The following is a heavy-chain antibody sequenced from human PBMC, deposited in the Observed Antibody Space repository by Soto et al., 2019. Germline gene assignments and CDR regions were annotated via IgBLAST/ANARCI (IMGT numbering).Heavy chain of an antibody. CDR1: GYTFTSYG. CDR3: VVAAQPYYFDY. Sequence: QVQLVQSGAEVKKPGASVKVSCKASGYTFTSYGISWVRQAPGQGLEWMGWTSASSGNTNFAQRLQGRVTMTTDTSTSTAYMELRSLRSDDTAVYYCVVAAQPYYFDYWGQGTLVTVSS. V-gene: IGHV1-18*01. D-gene: IGHD2-15*01. CDR2: TSASSGNT. J-gene: IGHJ4*02.